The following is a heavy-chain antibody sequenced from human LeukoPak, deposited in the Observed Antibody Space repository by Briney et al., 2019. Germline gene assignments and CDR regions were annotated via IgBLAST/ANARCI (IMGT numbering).Heavy chain of an antibody. CDR2: IYYSGST. Sequence: SETLSLTCTVSGGSISSSSYYWGWIRQPPGKGLEWIGSIYYSGSTYYNPSLKSRVTISVDTSKNQFSLKLSSVTAADTAVYYCARRASSGWYSGLWFDPWGQGTLVTVSS. J-gene: IGHJ5*02. CDR1: GGSISSSSYY. V-gene: IGHV4-39*07. D-gene: IGHD6-19*01. CDR3: ARRASSGWYSGLWFDP.